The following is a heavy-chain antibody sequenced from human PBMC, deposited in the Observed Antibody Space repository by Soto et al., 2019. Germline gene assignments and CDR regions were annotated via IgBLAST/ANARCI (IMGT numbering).Heavy chain of an antibody. CDR3: ARDLTMVRGVIGY. CDR2: IYYNGNA. D-gene: IGHD3-10*01. V-gene: IGHV4-39*02. CDR1: GGSIDSSNYY. J-gene: IGHJ4*02. Sequence: SETLSLTCTVSGGSIDSSNYYWDWIRQAPGKGLEWIGTIYYNGNAYYNPSLKSRVTMSVDTSKNQFSLKLISVTAADTAVYYCARDLTMVRGVIGYWGQGTLVTVS.